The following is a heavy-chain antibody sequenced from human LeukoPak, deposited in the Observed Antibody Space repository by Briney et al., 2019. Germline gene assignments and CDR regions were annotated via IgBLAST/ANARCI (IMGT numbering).Heavy chain of an antibody. D-gene: IGHD1-26*01. CDR3: ARSGGASYYMDV. V-gene: IGHV3-21*04. CDR1: GFTFSSFS. Sequence: GGSLRLSCAASGFTFSSFSMNWVRQAPGKGLEWVSTISTGGAATYYADSVKGRFTISRDNAKNSLYLQMNSLRAEDTAVYYCARSGGASYYMDVWGKGTTVTVSS. CDR2: ISTGGAAT. J-gene: IGHJ6*03.